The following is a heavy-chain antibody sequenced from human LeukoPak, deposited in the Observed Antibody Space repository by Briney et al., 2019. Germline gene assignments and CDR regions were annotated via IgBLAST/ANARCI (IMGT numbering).Heavy chain of an antibody. Sequence: GRSLRLSCAASGFTFSSYAMHWVRQAPGKGLEWVAVISYDGSNKYYADSVKGRFTISRDNSKNTLYLQMNSLRAEDTAVYYCARSTVPLYYYYMDVWGKGTTVTVSS. J-gene: IGHJ6*03. V-gene: IGHV3-30*04. D-gene: IGHD4-11*01. CDR3: ARSTVPLYYYYMDV. CDR2: ISYDGSNK. CDR1: GFTFSSYA.